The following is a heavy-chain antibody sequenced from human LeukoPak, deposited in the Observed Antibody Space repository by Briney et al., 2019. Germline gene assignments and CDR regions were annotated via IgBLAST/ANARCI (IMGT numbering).Heavy chain of an antibody. CDR2: ISGGDGST. V-gene: IGHV3-23*01. CDR3: AKDLHYGSADY. CDR1: GFTFSSYA. J-gene: IGHJ4*02. D-gene: IGHD3-10*01. Sequence: GGSLRLSCAASGFTFSSYAMSWVRLAPGKGLKWVSSISGGDGSTYYANSVKGRFTISRDNSKNTLYLQMNSLRAEDTAVYYCAKDLHYGSADYWGQGTLVTVSS.